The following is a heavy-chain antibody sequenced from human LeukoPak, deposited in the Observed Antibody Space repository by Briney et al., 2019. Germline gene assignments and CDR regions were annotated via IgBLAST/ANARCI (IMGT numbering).Heavy chain of an antibody. CDR1: GFTLGSHD. V-gene: IGHV3-13*01. J-gene: IGHJ4*02. Sequence: GGSLRLSCTGSGFTLGSHDMHWVRQTTGEGLEWVAAIASGFQTFYAGSVKGRFTVSREDAENSLYLQMNSLTAGDTAVYYCVREACGYHYTYFDYWGQGSLVTVSS. CDR3: VREACGYHYTYFDY. D-gene: IGHD5-18*01. CDR2: IASGFQT.